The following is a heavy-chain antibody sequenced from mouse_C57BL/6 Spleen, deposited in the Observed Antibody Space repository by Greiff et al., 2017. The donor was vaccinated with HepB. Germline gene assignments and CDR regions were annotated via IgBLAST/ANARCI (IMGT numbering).Heavy chain of an antibody. D-gene: IGHD1-1*01. V-gene: IGHV10-1*01. Sequence: EVQLVESGGGLVQPKGSLKLSCAASGFSFNTYAMNWVRQAPGKGLEWVARIRSKSNNYATYYADSVKDRFTITRDGSESMLYLQMNNLKTKDTDMYYCVRRNYNSSFWYFDVWGTGTTVTVSS. CDR1: GFSFNTYA. CDR3: VRRNYNSSFWYFDV. J-gene: IGHJ1*03. CDR2: IRSKSNNYAT.